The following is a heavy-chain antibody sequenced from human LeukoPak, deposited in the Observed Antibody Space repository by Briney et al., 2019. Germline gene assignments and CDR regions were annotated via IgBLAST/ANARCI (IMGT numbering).Heavy chain of an antibody. CDR3: ARETRPWLLSY. J-gene: IGHJ4*02. V-gene: IGHV1-46*01. Sequence: ASVKVSCKASGYTFTSYYMHWVRQAPGQGLERMGIINPSGGSTSYAQKFQGRVTMTRDTSTSTVYMELSSLRSEDTAVYYCARETRPWLLSYWGQGTLVTVSS. CDR1: GYTFTSYY. D-gene: IGHD5-18*01. CDR2: INPSGGST.